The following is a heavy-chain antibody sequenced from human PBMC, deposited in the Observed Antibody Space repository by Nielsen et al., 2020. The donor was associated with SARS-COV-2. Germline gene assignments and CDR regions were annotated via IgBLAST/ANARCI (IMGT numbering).Heavy chain of an antibody. CDR1: AFTFSSHS. CDR2: ISSSGTTI. CDR3: ARVGSSRLDGY. J-gene: IGHJ4*02. D-gene: IGHD6-13*01. Sequence: GESLKISCAASAFTFSSHSMNWVRQPPGKGLEWVSYISSSGTTIYYADSVRGRFSISRDNAKNSLCLQMNSLRDEDTGVYYCARVGSSRLDGYWGQGTLVTVSS. V-gene: IGHV3-48*02.